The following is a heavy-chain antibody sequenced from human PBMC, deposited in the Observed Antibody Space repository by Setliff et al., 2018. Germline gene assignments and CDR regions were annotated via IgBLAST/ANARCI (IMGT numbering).Heavy chain of an antibody. CDR2: LHTSGST. CDR1: GGSLNSGSYY. Sequence: LTCAVSGGSLNSGSYYWSWIRQSTERGLEWLGRLHTSGSTTYNPALNSRVTISVDTSTNQFSLRLTSLTAADTAVYYCMRESRNTWYRRDFWGQGTLVTVSS. V-gene: IGHV4-61*02. D-gene: IGHD6-13*01. J-gene: IGHJ4*02. CDR3: MRESRNTWYRRDF.